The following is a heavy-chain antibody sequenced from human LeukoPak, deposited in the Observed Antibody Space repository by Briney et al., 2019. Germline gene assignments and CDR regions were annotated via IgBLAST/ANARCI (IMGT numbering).Heavy chain of an antibody. Sequence: SETLSLTCTVSGGSISSYYWSWIRQPPGKGLEWSGYIYYSGSTNYNPSLKSRVTISVDTSKNQFSLKLSSVTAADTAVYYCARVEMATTSRNWFDPWGQGTLVTVSS. CDR2: IYYSGST. J-gene: IGHJ5*02. D-gene: IGHD5-24*01. V-gene: IGHV4-59*01. CDR3: ARVEMATTSRNWFDP. CDR1: GGSISSYY.